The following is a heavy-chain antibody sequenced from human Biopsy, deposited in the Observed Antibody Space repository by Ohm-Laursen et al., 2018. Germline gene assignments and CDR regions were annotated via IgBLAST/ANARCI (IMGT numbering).Heavy chain of an antibody. CDR3: ARGPYGDNAGAFDV. J-gene: IGHJ3*01. Sequence: LQTLSLTCAVDGGSFSGYDWTWIRQPPGKGLEWVGEFSHTGTTIYSPSLKSRLTISVDKSKNHFSLRLTSVTAADTATYFCARGPYGDNAGAFDVWGQGTVVTVSS. CDR1: GGSFSGYD. V-gene: IGHV4-34*01. CDR2: FSHTGTT. D-gene: IGHD4/OR15-4a*01.